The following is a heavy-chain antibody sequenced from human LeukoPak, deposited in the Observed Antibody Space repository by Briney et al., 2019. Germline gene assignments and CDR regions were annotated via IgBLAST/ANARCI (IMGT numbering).Heavy chain of an antibody. V-gene: IGHV1-8*01. CDR1: GYTFTKYD. CDR2: MNPNSGNT. Sequence: GASVKVSCKASGYTFTKYDIHWVRQATGQGLEWMGWMNPNSGNTGYAQKFQGRVTMSRNTSLSTAYMELSSLRSEDTAVYYCARPHIVVVTAAFDPWGQGTLVTVSS. D-gene: IGHD2-21*02. CDR3: ARPHIVVVTAAFDP. J-gene: IGHJ5*02.